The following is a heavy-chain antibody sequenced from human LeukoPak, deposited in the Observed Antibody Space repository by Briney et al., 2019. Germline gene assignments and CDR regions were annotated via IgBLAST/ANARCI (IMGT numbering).Heavy chain of an antibody. CDR1: GGSFSGYY. CDR3: ARRFDSPDSPGYYYYMDV. Sequence: PSETLSLTCAVYGGSFSGYYWSWIRQPPGKGLEWIGEINHSGSTNYNPSLKSRVTISVDTSKNQFSLKLSSVTAADTAVYYCARRFDSPDSPGYYYYMDVWGKGTTVTVSS. D-gene: IGHD1-14*01. J-gene: IGHJ6*03. CDR2: INHSGST. V-gene: IGHV4-34*01.